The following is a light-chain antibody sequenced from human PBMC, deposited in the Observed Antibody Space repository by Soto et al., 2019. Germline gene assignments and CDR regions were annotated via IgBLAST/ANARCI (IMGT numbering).Light chain of an antibody. CDR2: KAS. J-gene: IGKJ1*01. CDR3: QQYNSYSHT. Sequence: DIQMTQSPSTLSASVGDRVTITCRASQSISSWLAWYQQKPGKAPKLLIYKASSLESGVPSRFSGSGSGTEFTLTISSLQPDDFETYYCQQYNSYSHTFGQGTKVEIK. CDR1: QSISSW. V-gene: IGKV1-5*03.